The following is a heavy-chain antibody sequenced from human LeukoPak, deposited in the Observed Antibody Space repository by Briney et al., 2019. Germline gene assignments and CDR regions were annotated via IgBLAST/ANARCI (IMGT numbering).Heavy chain of an antibody. Sequence: PPETLSLTCTVSGGSISSYYWSWIRQPPGKGLEWIGYIYYSGSTNYNPSLKSRVTISVDTSKNQFSLKLSSVTAADTAVYYCARELSYGGYSDYWGQGTLVTVSS. CDR3: ARELSYGGYSDY. CDR2: IYYSGST. CDR1: GGSISSYY. V-gene: IGHV4-59*01. J-gene: IGHJ4*02. D-gene: IGHD5-18*01.